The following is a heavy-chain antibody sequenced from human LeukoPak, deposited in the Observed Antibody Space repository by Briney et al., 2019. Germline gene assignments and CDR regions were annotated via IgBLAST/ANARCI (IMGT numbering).Heavy chain of an antibody. CDR1: GVSISSSSYY. CDR2: IYYSRTT. D-gene: IGHD2-2*01. J-gene: IGHJ4*02. V-gene: IGHV4-39*07. Sequence: SETLSLTCTVSGVSISSSSYYWGWIRQPPGKGREWIGIIYYSRTTYSNPSLKSRVTISVDTSKNQFSLKLSSVTAADTAVYYCARSGTVPAAHFDYWGQGTLVTVSS. CDR3: ARSGTVPAAHFDY.